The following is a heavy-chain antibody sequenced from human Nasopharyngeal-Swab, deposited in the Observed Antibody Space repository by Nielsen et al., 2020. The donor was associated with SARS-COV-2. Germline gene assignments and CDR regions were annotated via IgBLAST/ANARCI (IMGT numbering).Heavy chain of an antibody. D-gene: IGHD1-26*01. V-gene: IGHV4-34*01. J-gene: IGHJ4*02. CDR3: ARGRVGAKDY. Sequence: SETLSLTCAVYGGSFSGYYWSWIRPPPGKGLEWIGEINHSGSTNYNPSLKSRVTISVDTSKNQFSLKLSSVTAADTAVYYCARGRVGAKDYWGQGTLVTVSS. CDR2: INHSGST. CDR1: GGSFSGYY.